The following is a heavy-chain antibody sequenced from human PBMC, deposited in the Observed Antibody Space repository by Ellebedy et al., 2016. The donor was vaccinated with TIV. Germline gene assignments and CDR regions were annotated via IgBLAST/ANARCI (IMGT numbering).Heavy chain of an antibody. CDR3: AVASPCSSTSCRYIPYYYGMDV. D-gene: IGHD2-2*01. V-gene: IGHV1-18*04. Sequence: AASVKVSCKASGYTFTSYGISWVRQAPGQGLEWMGWISAYNGNTNYAQKLQGRVTMTTDTSTSTAYMELGSLRSDDTAVYYCAVASPCSSTSCRYIPYYYGMDVWGQGTTVTVSS. CDR2: ISAYNGNT. J-gene: IGHJ6*02. CDR1: GYTFTSYG.